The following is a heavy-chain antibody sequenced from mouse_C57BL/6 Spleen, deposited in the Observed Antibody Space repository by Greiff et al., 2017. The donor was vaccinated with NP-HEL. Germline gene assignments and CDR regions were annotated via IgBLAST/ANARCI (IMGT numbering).Heavy chain of an antibody. CDR3: ARDGSSLYYFDY. Sequence: VMLVESGAELARPGASVKMSCKASGYTFTSYTMHWVKQRPGQGLEWIGYINPSSGYTKYNQKFKDKATLTADKSSSTAYMQLSSLTSEDSAVYYCARDGSSLYYFDYWGQGTTLTVSS. CDR1: GYTFTSYT. CDR2: INPSSGYT. V-gene: IGHV1-4*01. J-gene: IGHJ2*01. D-gene: IGHD1-1*01.